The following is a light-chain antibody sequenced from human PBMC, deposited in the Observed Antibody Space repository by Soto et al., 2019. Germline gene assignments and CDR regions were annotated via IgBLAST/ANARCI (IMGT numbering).Light chain of an antibody. CDR1: QGIRNW. Sequence: DIKMTQSPSSVSASIGDRVTITCRASQGIRNWLAWYQQKPGKAPKLLISAASSLESGIPSRFSGSGSGTDFTLTISSLQPEDFATYFCQQANSIPLTFGGGTKVEIK. CDR3: QQANSIPLT. J-gene: IGKJ4*01. CDR2: AAS. V-gene: IGKV1-12*01.